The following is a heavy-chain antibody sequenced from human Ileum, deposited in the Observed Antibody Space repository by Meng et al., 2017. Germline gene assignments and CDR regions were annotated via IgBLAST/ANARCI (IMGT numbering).Heavy chain of an antibody. CDR3: ARRIRGGSYLG. D-gene: IGHD1-26*01. CDR1: GDPFPDYY. V-gene: IGHV4-34*01. Sequence: QLQLMQWGAGMLKPSETRSLTCNVYGDPFPDYYWNWIRQPPGKGLEWIGKIHYSGSTNYNPSLESRVTISEDTSQKQFSLRLSSVTAADTAVYYCARRIRGGSYLGWGQGTLVTVSS. J-gene: IGHJ4*02. CDR2: IHYSGST.